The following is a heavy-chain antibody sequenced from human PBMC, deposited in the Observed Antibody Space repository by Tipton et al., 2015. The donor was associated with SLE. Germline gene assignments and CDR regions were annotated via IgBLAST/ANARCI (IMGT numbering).Heavy chain of an antibody. D-gene: IGHD1-7*01. Sequence: TLSLTCTVSGVSISHYYWSWIRQPPGKGLEWIGYIYYSGSTNYNPSLKSRVTMSVDTSKNQFSLKLSSVTAADTAIYYCARDSNNWNYGYFDSWGQGILVTVSS. CDR1: GVSISHYY. V-gene: IGHV4-59*01. CDR3: ARDSNNWNYGYFDS. CDR2: IYYSGST. J-gene: IGHJ4*02.